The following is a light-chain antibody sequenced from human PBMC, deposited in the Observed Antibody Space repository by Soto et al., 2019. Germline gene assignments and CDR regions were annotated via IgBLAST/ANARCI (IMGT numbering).Light chain of an antibody. CDR3: QQYNNWPPYT. V-gene: IGKV3-15*01. CDR2: GAS. Sequence: EVVMTQSPATLSASPGERVILSCRASQNIGSNLAWYRQRPGQAPRLLMYGASTRATETPARFSGSGSATDFTLTISSLQSEDFAVYYCQQYNNWPPYTFGQGTKVDIK. J-gene: IGKJ2*01. CDR1: QNIGSN.